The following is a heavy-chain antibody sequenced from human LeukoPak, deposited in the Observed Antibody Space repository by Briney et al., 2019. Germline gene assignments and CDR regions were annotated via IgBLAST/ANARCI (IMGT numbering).Heavy chain of an antibody. CDR1: GFTFSSSE. CDR3: ARAVAGTGGYFSYYYLDV. CDR2: ISSSGTSI. J-gene: IGHJ6*03. V-gene: IGHV3-48*03. D-gene: IGHD3-10*01. Sequence: PGGSLRLSCATSGFTFSSSEMNWVRQAPGKGLEWVSKISSSGTSINYAESVKGRFTISRDNAKNSLYLQLSSLRAEDTAIYYCARAVAGTGGYFSYYYLDVWGKGTTVTVSS.